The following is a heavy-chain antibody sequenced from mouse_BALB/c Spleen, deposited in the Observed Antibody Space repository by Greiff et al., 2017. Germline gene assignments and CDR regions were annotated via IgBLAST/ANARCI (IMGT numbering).Heavy chain of an antibody. CDR2: ISSGGST. CDR1: GFTFSSYA. Sequence: EVQGVESGGGLVKPGGSLKLSCAASGFTFSSYAMSWVRQTPEKRLEWVASISSGGSTYYPDSVKGRFTISRDNARNILYLQMSSLRSEDTAMYYCARFTTATYLDWGQGTTLTVSS. D-gene: IGHD1-2*01. V-gene: IGHV5-6-5*01. CDR3: ARFTTATYLD. J-gene: IGHJ2*01.